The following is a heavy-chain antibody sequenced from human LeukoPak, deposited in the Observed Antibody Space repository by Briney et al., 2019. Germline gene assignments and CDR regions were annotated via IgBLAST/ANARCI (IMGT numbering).Heavy chain of an antibody. D-gene: IGHD1-14*01. J-gene: IGHJ6*03. CDR3: VHNPEEDYYYYMDV. V-gene: IGHV1-69*05. CDR2: IIPIFGTA. Sequence: GASVKVSCRASGGTFSSYAISWVRQAPGQGLEWMGGIIPIFGTANYAQKFQGRVTITTDESTSTAYMELSSLRSEDTAVYYCVHNPEEDYYYYMDVWGKGTTVTVSS. CDR1: GGTFSSYA.